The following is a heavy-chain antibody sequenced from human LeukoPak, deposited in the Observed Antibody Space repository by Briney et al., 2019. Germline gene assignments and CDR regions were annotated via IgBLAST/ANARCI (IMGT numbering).Heavy chain of an antibody. CDR2: IYYSGST. V-gene: IGHV4-59*01. CDR3: ARSDSSRFAPLPEFDP. D-gene: IGHD6-13*01. J-gene: IGHJ5*02. CDR1: GGSFSGYY. Sequence: SETLSLTCAVYGGSFSGYYWSWIRQPPGKGLEWIGYIYYSGSTNYNPSLKSRVTISVDTSKNQFSLKLSSVTAADTAVYYCARSDSSRFAPLPEFDPWGQGTLVTVSS.